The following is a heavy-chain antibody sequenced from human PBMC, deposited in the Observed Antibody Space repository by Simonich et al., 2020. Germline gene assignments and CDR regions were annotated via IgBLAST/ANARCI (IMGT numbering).Heavy chain of an antibody. CDR1: GFTFSGYS. CDR3: ARASSSWYYFDY. V-gene: IGHV3-21*01. J-gene: IGHJ4*02. D-gene: IGHD6-13*01. Sequence: VQLVESGGGVVQPGRSLRLSCAASGFTFSGYSMNWVRQAPGKGREGVSSISSSSRYIYYADSVKGRFTISRDNAKNSLYLQMNSLRAEDTAVYYCARASSSWYYFDYWGQGTLVTVSS. CDR2: ISSSSRYI.